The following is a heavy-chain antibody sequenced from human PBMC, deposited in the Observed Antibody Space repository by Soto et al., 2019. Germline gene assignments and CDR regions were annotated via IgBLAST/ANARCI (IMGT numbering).Heavy chain of an antibody. J-gene: IGHJ5*02. CDR2: INAGNGNT. D-gene: IGHD6-19*01. CDR3: ARSEYSSGWVGWFDP. V-gene: IGHV1-3*01. CDR1: GYTFTSYA. Sequence: GASVKVSCKASGYTFTSYAMHWVRQAPGQRLEWMGWINAGNGNTKYSQKFQGRVTITRDTSASTAYMELSSLGSEDTAVYYCARSEYSSGWVGWFDPWGQGTLVTVSS.